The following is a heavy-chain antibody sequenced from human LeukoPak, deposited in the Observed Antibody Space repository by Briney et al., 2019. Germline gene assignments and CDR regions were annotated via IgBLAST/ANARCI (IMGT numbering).Heavy chain of an antibody. CDR2: ISSSSSYI. D-gene: IGHD6-13*01. CDR3: ARGPLYSSSWYEDDDAFDI. V-gene: IGHV3-21*01. J-gene: IGHJ3*02. Sequence: GGSLRLSCAASGFTFSSHWLSWVRQAPGKGLEWVSSISSSSSYIHYADSVKGRFTISRDNAKNSLYLQMNSLRAEDTAVYYCARGPLYSSSWYEDDDAFDIWGQGTMVTVSS. CDR1: GFTFSSHW.